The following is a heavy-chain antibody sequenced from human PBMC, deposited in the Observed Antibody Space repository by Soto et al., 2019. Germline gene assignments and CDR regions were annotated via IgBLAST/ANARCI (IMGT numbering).Heavy chain of an antibody. CDR2: IIPIFGTA. D-gene: IGHD2-15*01. CDR3: ARSHCSGGSCYFDY. J-gene: IGHJ4*02. CDR1: GGTFSSYA. V-gene: IGHV1-69*13. Sequence: SVKVSCKASGGTFSSYAISWVRQAPGQGLEWMGGIIPIFGTANYAQKFQGRVTITADESTSTAYMELSSLRSEDTAVYYCARSHCSGGSCYFDYWGQGTLVTVSS.